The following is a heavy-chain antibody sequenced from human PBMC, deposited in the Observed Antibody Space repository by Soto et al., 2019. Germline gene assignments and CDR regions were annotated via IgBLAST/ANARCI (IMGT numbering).Heavy chain of an antibody. Sequence: QVQLVESGGGLVKPGGSLRLSCAASGFTFSDYYMSWIRQAPGKGLEWVSYISSSSSYTNYADSVKGRFTISRDNAKNSLYLQMNSLRAEDTAVYYCARDRWEQLVPQGEYYYYGMDVWGQGTTVTVSS. CDR3: ARDRWEQLVPQGEYYYYGMDV. J-gene: IGHJ6*02. CDR1: GFTFSDYY. D-gene: IGHD6-6*01. V-gene: IGHV3-11*06. CDR2: ISSSSSYT.